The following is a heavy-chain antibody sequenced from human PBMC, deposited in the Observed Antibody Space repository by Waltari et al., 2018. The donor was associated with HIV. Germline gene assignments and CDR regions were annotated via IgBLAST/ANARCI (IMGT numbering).Heavy chain of an antibody. CDR1: GGSISSGSYY. CDR2: IYTSGSN. V-gene: IGHV4-61*02. CDR3: AREVGIAVAGHSGL. J-gene: IGHJ4*02. Sequence: QVQLQESGPGLVKPSQTLSLTCTVSGGSISSGSYYWSWIRQPAGKGREWIGRIYTSGSNTYNPSLKSRVTISVDTSKNQFSLKLSSVTAADTAVYYCAREVGIAVAGHSGLWGQGTLVTVSS. D-gene: IGHD6-19*01.